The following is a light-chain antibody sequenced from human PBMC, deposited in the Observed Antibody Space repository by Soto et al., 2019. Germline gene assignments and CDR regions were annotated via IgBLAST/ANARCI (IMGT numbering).Light chain of an antibody. CDR3: QQYNSYWT. V-gene: IGKV1-5*01. CDR2: DAS. Sequence: IQMAQSPSSLSASVGDRVTITCRASQSISSWLSWYQQKPVKAPKLLIYDASSLESGVPQRFSGSGSGTEFTLTISSLQPDDFATYYCQQYNSYWTFGQGTKVDI. J-gene: IGKJ1*01. CDR1: QSISSW.